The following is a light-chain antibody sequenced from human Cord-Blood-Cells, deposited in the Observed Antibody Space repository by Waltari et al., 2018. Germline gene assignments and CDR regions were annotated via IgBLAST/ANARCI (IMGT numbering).Light chain of an antibody. J-gene: IGLJ3*02. V-gene: IGLV2-14*03. CDR2: DVS. Sequence: QSALTQPASVSGSPGQSITISCTGTSSDVGGYHYVSWYQQHPGKAPKLMIYDVSNRPSGLSNRFSGSKSGNTAALAISGLQAEDEADYYCSSYTSSSTWVFGGGTKLTVL. CDR3: SSYTSSSTWV. CDR1: SSDVGGYHY.